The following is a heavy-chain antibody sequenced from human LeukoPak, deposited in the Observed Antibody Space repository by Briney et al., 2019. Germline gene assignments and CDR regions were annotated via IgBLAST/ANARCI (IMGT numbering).Heavy chain of an antibody. CDR1: GGSFSGYY. CDR3: ARLGRSYYYYYGMDV. V-gene: IGHV4-34*01. J-gene: IGHJ6*02. CDR2: INHSGST. Sequence: SETLSLTCAVYGGSFSGYYWSWIRQPPGKGLEWIGEINHSGSTNYNPSLKSRVTISVDTSKNQFSLKLSSVTAADTAVYYCARLGRSYYYYYGMDVWGQGTTVTVSS. D-gene: IGHD2-15*01.